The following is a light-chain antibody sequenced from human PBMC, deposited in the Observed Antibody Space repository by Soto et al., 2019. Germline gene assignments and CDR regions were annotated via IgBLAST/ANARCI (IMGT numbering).Light chain of an antibody. V-gene: IGKV3-11*01. J-gene: IGKJ4*01. CDR1: ESVGSD. Sequence: ENVLTQSPATLSLSPGEGATLSYRASESVGSDLAWYQQKPGQPPRLLIYDVSGRATGVPARFSGSGSGTDFTLTISCLEPEDFLLYYCQQRDSWPLTFGGGTKVEIK. CDR2: DVS. CDR3: QQRDSWPLT.